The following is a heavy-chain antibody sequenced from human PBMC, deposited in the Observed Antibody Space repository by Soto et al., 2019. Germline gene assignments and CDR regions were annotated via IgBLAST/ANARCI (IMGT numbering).Heavy chain of an antibody. CDR1: GFTFSSYA. J-gene: IGHJ4*02. D-gene: IGHD2-2*01. CDR2: ISGSGGST. Sequence: EVQLLESGGGLVQPGGSLRLSCAASGFTFSSYAMSWVRQAPGKGLEWVSAISGSGGSTYYADSVKGRFTISRDNSKNTLYLQMTSLRAEDTAVYYCAKFGDGSRPSCYAFFDYGGQGTLVTVSS. CDR3: AKFGDGSRPSCYAFFDY. V-gene: IGHV3-23*01.